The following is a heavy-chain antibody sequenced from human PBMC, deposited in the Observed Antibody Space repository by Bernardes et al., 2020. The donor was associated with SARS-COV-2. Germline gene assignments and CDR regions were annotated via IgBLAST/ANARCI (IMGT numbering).Heavy chain of an antibody. CDR2: ISPYHGNT. J-gene: IGHJ4*02. CDR1: GYTFTSYG. CDR3: ARNVWAVRGVNYFDY. Sequence: ASVKVSCKASGYTFTSYGISWVRQAPGQGLEWMGWISPYHGNTNYAQKLQGRVTMTTDTSTSTAYMELRSLRSDDTAVYYCARNVWAVRGVNYFDYWGQGTLVTVSS. D-gene: IGHD3-10*01. V-gene: IGHV1-18*01.